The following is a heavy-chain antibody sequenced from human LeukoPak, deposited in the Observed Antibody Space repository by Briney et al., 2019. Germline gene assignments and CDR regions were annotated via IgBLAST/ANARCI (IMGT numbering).Heavy chain of an antibody. Sequence: PSETLSLTCTVSGGSISNYYWTWIRQPPGKVLEWIGYIYYSGSTKTNPSLKSRVTISVDTSKNQFSLKLSSVTAADTAVYFCARETLEGKFDPWGQGTLVTVSS. CDR2: IYYSGST. V-gene: IGHV4-59*01. CDR3: ARETLEGKFDP. J-gene: IGHJ5*02. CDR1: GGSISNYY. D-gene: IGHD1-1*01.